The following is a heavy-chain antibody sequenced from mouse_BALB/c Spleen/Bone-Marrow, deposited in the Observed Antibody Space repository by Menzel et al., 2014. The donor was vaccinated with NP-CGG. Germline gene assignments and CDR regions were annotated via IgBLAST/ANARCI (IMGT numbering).Heavy chain of an antibody. CDR1: GYTFTSYY. V-gene: IGHV1S81*02. J-gene: IGHJ3*01. Sequence: QVQLQQSGAELVKPGASVKLSCKASGYTFTSYYMYWVKQRLGQGLEWIGEINPSNGGTNFNEKFKSKATLTVDKSSSTAYMQLSSLTSEDSAVYYCTRENYGFAYWGQGTLVTVSA. CDR3: TRENYGFAY. CDR2: INPSNGGT. D-gene: IGHD1-1*02.